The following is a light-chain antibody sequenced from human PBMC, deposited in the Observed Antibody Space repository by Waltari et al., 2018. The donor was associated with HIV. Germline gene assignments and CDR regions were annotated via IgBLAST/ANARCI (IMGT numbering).Light chain of an antibody. Sequence: DIVMTQSPDSLAVSLGERATINCKSSQSLLYSSNNKNFLAWYQQKPRQPPKLLIYWASIRESGVPDRLSASGSGTDFTLTINSLQAEDVAVYYCQQYYNTLWTFGQGTKVEIK. V-gene: IGKV4-1*01. J-gene: IGKJ1*01. CDR1: QSLLYSSNNKNF. CDR2: WAS. CDR3: QQYYNTLWT.